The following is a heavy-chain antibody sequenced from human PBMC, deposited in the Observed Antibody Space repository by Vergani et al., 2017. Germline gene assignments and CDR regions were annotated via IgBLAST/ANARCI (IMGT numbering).Heavy chain of an antibody. V-gene: IGHV1-69*13. Sequence: QVQLVQSGAEVKKPGSSVKVSCKASGGTFSSYAISWVRQAPGQGLEWMGRIIPIFGTANYAQKFQGRVTITADESTSTAYMELSSLRSDDTAVYYCARDVAAAGTWGYFQHWGQGTLVTVSS. J-gene: IGHJ1*01. CDR2: IIPIFGTA. D-gene: IGHD6-13*01. CDR3: ARDVAAAGTWGYFQH. CDR1: GGTFSSYA.